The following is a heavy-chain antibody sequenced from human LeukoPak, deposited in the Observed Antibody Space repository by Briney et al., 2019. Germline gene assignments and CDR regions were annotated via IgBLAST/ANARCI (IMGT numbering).Heavy chain of an antibody. CDR2: IYYSGRT. Sequence: SETLSLTCTVSGGSISSYYWSWIRQPPGKGLEWIGDIYYSGRTDYNPSLKSRVTISVDKSKNQFSLKLSSVTAADTAVYYCARYGSGISNDYWGQGTLVTVSS. CDR3: ARYGSGISNDY. D-gene: IGHD3-10*01. CDR1: GGSISSYY. V-gene: IGHV4-59*12. J-gene: IGHJ4*02.